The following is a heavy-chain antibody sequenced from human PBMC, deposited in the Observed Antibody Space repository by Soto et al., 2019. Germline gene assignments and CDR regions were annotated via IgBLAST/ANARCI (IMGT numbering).Heavy chain of an antibody. V-gene: IGHV3-30-3*01. CDR1: GFTFSSYA. D-gene: IGHD6-6*01. CDR2: VSYDGSNK. J-gene: IGHJ5*02. CDR3: DRAQTAEYSRSSLHNWFDT. Sequence: GGSLRLSCAASGFTFSSYAMHWVRQAPGKGLEWVAVVSYDGSNKYYADSVKGRFTISRDNSKNTLYLQMNSLRAEDTAVYYCDRAQTAEYSRSSLHNWFDTWGQGTLVTVSS.